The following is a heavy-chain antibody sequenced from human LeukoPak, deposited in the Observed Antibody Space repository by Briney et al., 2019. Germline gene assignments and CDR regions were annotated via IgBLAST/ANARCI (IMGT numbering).Heavy chain of an antibody. V-gene: IGHV3-48*02. CDR1: GFTFSTYS. Sequence: GGSLRLSCTASGFTFSTYSMNWVRQAPGKGLEWVSYISSSSSTIYYADSVKGRFTISRDNAKNSLYLQMNSLRDEDTAVYYCAIASFQRWLQLGGDWGQGALVTVSS. CDR2: ISSSSSTI. CDR3: AIASFQRWLQLGGD. D-gene: IGHD5-24*01. J-gene: IGHJ4*02.